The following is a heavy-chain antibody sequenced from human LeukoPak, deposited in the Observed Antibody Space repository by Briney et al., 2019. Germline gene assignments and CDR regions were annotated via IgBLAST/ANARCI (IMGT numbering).Heavy chain of an antibody. J-gene: IGHJ4*02. Sequence: GGSLRLSCAASGFIFSRYSMNWVRQAPGKGLEWVSYISGSSSTIYYADSVKGRFTISRDNAKNSLYLQMNSLRDEDTAVYYCARGAGRGGYYFDYWGQGTLVSVSS. CDR3: ARGAGRGGYYFDY. D-gene: IGHD6-13*01. V-gene: IGHV3-48*02. CDR2: ISGSSSTI. CDR1: GFIFSRYS.